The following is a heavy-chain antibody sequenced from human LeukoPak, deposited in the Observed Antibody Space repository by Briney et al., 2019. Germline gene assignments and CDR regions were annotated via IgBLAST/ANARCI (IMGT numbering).Heavy chain of an antibody. D-gene: IGHD3-9*01. J-gene: IGHJ4*02. V-gene: IGHV4-34*01. CDR1: GGSFSGYY. Sequence: PSETLSLTCAVYGGSFSGYYWSWIRQPPGKGLEWIGEINHSGSTNYNPSLKSRVTISVDTSKNQFSLKLSSVTVADTAVYYCARGSTYDILTGYRVHYFDYWGQGTLVTVSS. CDR2: INHSGST. CDR3: ARGSTYDILTGYRVHYFDY.